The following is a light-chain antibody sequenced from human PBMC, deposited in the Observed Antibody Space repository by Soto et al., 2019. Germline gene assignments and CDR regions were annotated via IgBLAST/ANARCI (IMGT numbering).Light chain of an antibody. V-gene: IGKV3-20*01. CDR2: GPS. J-gene: IGKJ2*01. CDR3: QQYGSSPMYT. Sequence: EIVWTQSPGTLSLFPGERATLSCGASQRVSSSYLAWYQQKPGPAPRLLIYGPSSRATGILDRFRGSGSGTDFTHTISRLVPEDFAVYYCQQYGSSPMYTFGQGTQLEIK. CDR1: QRVSSSY.